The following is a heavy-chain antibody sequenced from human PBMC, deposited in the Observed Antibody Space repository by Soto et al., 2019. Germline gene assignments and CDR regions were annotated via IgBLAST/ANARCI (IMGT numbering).Heavy chain of an antibody. V-gene: IGHV4-59*01. D-gene: IGHD3-10*01. J-gene: IGHJ2*01. Sequence: QVQLQESGPGLVKPSETLSLTCTVSGGSISSYYWSWIRQPPGKGLEWIGYIYYSGSTNYNPSLKSRLTISVDTSQNQFSLKLSSVTAADTAVYYCGRENVLLWFGALLQQWYFDLWGRGTLVTVSS. CDR3: GRENVLLWFGALLQQWYFDL. CDR1: GGSISSYY. CDR2: IYYSGST.